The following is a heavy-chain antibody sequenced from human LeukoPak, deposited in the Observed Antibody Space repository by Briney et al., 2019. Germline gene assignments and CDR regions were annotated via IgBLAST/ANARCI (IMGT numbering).Heavy chain of an antibody. V-gene: IGHV4-4*07. J-gene: IGHJ6*03. CDR2: IYTSGST. Sequence: SETLSLTCAVYGGSISSYYSSWIRQPAGKGLEWIGRIYTSGSTNYNPSLKSRVTMSVDTSKNQFSLKLSSVTAADTAVYYCARDQGGVDFWSGYFSGYMDVWGKGTTVTVSS. CDR3: ARDQGGVDFWSGYFSGYMDV. CDR1: GGSISSYY. D-gene: IGHD3-3*01.